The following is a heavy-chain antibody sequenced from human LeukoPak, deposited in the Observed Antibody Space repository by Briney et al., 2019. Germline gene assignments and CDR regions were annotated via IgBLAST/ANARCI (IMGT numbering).Heavy chain of an antibody. CDR3: ARDRKTVGAALDFDY. CDR2: ISAYNGNT. Sequence: GASVKVSCKASGYTFTSYGISWVRQAPGQGLEWMGWISAYNGNTNYAQKLQGRVTMTTDTSTSTAYMELRSLRSDDTAVYYCARDRKTVGAALDFDYGGQGTLVTVSS. J-gene: IGHJ4*02. D-gene: IGHD1-26*01. CDR1: GYTFTSYG. V-gene: IGHV1-18*01.